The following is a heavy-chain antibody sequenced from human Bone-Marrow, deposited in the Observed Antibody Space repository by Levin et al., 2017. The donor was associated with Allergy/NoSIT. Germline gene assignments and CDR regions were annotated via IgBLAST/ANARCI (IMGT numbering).Heavy chain of an antibody. D-gene: IGHD3-22*01. J-gene: IGHJ4*02. CDR1: GFSFSNYA. CDR2: IGASGDGT. Sequence: PGESLKISCAASGFSFSNYAMNWVRQVPGKGLQWVSGIGASGDGTQYADSVKGRFTISRDNSKNTLPLQMNSLRVEDTAKYYCAKSGPVSTDLYDMAFDYWGQGTVVTVSS. V-gene: IGHV3-23*01. CDR3: AKSGPVSTDLYDMAFDY.